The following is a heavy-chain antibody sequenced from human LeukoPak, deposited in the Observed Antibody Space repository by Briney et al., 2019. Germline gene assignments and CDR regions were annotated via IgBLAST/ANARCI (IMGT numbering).Heavy chain of an antibody. Sequence: SETLSLTCTVSGGSISSYYWSWIRQPPGKGLEWIGYIYYSGSTNYNPSLKSRVTISVDTSKNQFSMKLSCVAAADTAVYYGARDRVLHTGGYFDYWGQGTLVTVSS. V-gene: IGHV4-59*01. CDR1: GGSISSYY. D-gene: IGHD2/OR15-2a*01. J-gene: IGHJ4*02. CDR3: ARDRVLHTGGYFDY. CDR2: IYYSGST.